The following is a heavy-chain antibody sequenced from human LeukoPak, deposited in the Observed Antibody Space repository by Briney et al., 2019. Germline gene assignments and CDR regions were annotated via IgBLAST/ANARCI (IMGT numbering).Heavy chain of an antibody. CDR2: IYHSGST. Sequence: PSETLSLTCTVSGYSIGSGYYWGWIRQPPGKGLEWIGSIYHSGSTCYNPSLKSRVTISVDTSKNQFSLKLSSVTAADTAVYYCASPQYSSGWYYYDDYWGQGTLVTVSS. CDR3: ASPQYSSGWYYYDDY. J-gene: IGHJ4*02. V-gene: IGHV4-38-2*02. D-gene: IGHD6-19*01. CDR1: GYSIGSGYY.